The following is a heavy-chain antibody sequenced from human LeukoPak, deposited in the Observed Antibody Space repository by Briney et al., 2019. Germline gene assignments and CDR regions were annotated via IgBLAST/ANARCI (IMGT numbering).Heavy chain of an antibody. V-gene: IGHV3-15*01. J-gene: IGHJ4*02. Sequence: PGGSLRLFCAVSGFNFSKAWMSWVRQSPGKGLEWVGRIKSKSDGETTNHAAPVKGRFIISRDDSRNMLYLQMNSLRIEDTGLYYCTTGTYDSSGPRDYWGQGTLVTVSS. D-gene: IGHD3-22*01. CDR1: GFNFSKAW. CDR3: TTGTYDSSGPRDY. CDR2: IKSKSDGETT.